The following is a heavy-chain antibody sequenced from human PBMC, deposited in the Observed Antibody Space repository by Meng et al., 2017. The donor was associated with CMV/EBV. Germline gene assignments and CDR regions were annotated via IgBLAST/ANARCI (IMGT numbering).Heavy chain of an antibody. CDR2: MNPHSGNT. Sequence: ASVKVSCKASGYTFTTYDVHWVRQATGQGLEWMGWMNPHSGNTGYAQKFQGRVTMTSDTSINTAYMELSSLKSEDTAVYYCARDTSKLWGWGYWGQGTLVTVSS. V-gene: IGHV1-8*01. CDR3: ARDTSKLWGWGY. D-gene: IGHD2-21*01. CDR1: GYTFTTYD. J-gene: IGHJ4*02.